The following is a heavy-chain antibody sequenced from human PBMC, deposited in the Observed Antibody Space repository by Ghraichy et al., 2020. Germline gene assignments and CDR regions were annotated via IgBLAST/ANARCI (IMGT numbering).Heavy chain of an antibody. D-gene: IGHD2-2*01. Sequence: SETLSLTCAVYGGSFSGYYWSWIRQPPGKGLEWIGEINHSGSTNYNPSLKSRVTILVDTSKNQFSLKLSSVTAADTAVYYCARIVVVPAAPSTDFDYWGQGTLVTVSS. CDR1: GGSFSGYY. J-gene: IGHJ4*02. CDR3: ARIVVVPAAPSTDFDY. CDR2: INHSGST. V-gene: IGHV4-34*01.